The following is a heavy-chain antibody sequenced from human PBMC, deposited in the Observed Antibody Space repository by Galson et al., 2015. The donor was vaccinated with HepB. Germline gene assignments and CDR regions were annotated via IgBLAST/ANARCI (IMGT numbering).Heavy chain of an antibody. V-gene: IGHV3-48*04. CDR2: ISTSDDSV. D-gene: IGHD4-23*01. J-gene: IGHJ5*02. CDR1: GLTFNTYT. CDR3: ARGHGGISAT. Sequence: SLRLSCAASGLTFNTYTVTWVRQALGKGREWLSCISTSDDSVYYADSVKGRFSISIDNSKSSVYLQMSSLRVEDTAVYFCARGHGGISATWGQGTLVTVSS.